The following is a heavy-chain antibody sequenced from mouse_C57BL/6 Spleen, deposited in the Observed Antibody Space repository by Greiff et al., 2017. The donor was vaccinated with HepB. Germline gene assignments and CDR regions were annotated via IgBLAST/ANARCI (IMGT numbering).Heavy chain of an antibody. D-gene: IGHD1-1*01. CDR1: GYTFTSYW. Sequence: VQLQQPGAELVKPGASVKLSCKASGYTFTSYWMQWVKQRPGQGLEWIGEIDPSDSYTNYNQKFKGKATLTVDTSSSTAYMQLSSLTSEDSAVYYCANGYYYGSSSDAMDYWGQGTSVTVSS. CDR3: ANGYYYGSSSDAMDY. J-gene: IGHJ4*01. CDR2: IDPSDSYT. V-gene: IGHV1-50*01.